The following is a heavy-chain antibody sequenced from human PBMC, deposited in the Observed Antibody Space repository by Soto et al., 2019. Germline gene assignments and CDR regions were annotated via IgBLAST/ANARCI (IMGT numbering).Heavy chain of an antibody. J-gene: IGHJ2*01. V-gene: IGHV3-33*01. CDR3: ARPADIVVVPAAIRLGWYFDL. D-gene: IGHD2-2*02. CDR2: IWYDGSNK. Sequence: QVQLVESGGGVVQPGRSLRLSCAASGFTFSSYGMHWVRQAPGKGLEWVAVIWYDGSNKYYADSVKGRFTISRHNSKNTLYHQMNSLRAEDTAVYYCARPADIVVVPAAIRLGWYFDLWGRGTLVTVSS. CDR1: GFTFSSYG.